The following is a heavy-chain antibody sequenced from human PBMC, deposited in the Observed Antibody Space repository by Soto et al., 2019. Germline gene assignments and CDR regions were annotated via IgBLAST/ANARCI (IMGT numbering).Heavy chain of an antibody. V-gene: IGHV4-61*08. D-gene: IGHD5-18*01. CDR3: ARIPVDTYMINWFDP. CDR2: IYYSGST. Sequence: SETLSLTCTVSGGSVSSGDYYWSWIRQPPGKGLEWIGYIYYSGSTNYNPSLKSRVSISLNTSKNQFSLRLTSVTAADTAVYYCARIPVDTYMINWFDPWGQGTLVTVSS. J-gene: IGHJ5*02. CDR1: GGSVSSGDYY.